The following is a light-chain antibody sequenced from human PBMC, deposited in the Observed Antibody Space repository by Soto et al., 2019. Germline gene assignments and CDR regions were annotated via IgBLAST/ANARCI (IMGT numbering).Light chain of an antibody. CDR3: YSYTSSRAYV. Sequence: QSALTQPASVSGSPGQSITISCTGTSSDVGGYNYGSWYQQQAGKAPKLIIHEVSNRPSGVSNRFSGSKSGNTASLTISGREDEDEADYYCYSYTSSRAYVCVIGTKVTVL. J-gene: IGLJ1*01. CDR1: SSDVGGYNY. CDR2: EVS. V-gene: IGLV2-14*01.